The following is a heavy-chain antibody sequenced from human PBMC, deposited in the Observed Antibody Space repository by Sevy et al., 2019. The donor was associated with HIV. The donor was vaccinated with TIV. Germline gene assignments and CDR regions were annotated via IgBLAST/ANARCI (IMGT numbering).Heavy chain of an antibody. J-gene: IGHJ4*02. V-gene: IGHV3-23*01. CDR2: VSGNDGST. CDR3: AKDFSYGGNSWNFDF. CDR1: GFIFSKFA. D-gene: IGHD4-17*01. Sequence: GGSLRLSCAASGFIFSKFALSWVRQAPGRGLEWVSDVSGNDGSTYYAASVKGRFTISRDISENMLYLQMNSLSAEDTAVYYCAKDFSYGGNSWNFDFWGQGTLVTVSS.